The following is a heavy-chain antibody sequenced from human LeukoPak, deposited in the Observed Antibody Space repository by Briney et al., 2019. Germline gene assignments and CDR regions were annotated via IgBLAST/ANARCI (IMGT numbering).Heavy chain of an antibody. V-gene: IGHV3-30*04. CDR2: ISYDGSNK. Sequence: GRSLRLSCAASGFTFSSYAMHWVRQAPGKGLEWVAVISYDGSNKYYADSVKGRFTISRDNSKNTLYLQMNGLRAEDTAVYYCARPTQVRGYSYGLDYWGQGTLVTVSS. CDR1: GFTFSSYA. J-gene: IGHJ4*02. CDR3: ARPTQVRGYSYGLDY. D-gene: IGHD5-18*01.